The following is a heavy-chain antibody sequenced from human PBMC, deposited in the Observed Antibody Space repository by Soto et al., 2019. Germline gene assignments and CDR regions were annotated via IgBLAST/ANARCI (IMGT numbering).Heavy chain of an antibody. CDR1: GFTFSSYS. CDR2: INSKSSNI. D-gene: IGHD1-26*01. V-gene: IGHV3-48*02. J-gene: IGHJ4*02. CDR3: ARDQWELGY. Sequence: GGSLRLSCAASGFTFSSYSMNWVRQAPGKGLEWVSYINSKSSNIYYAESVEGRFTISRDNAKNSLYLQMNSLRDEDTAVYYCARDQWELGYWGQGTLVTVSS.